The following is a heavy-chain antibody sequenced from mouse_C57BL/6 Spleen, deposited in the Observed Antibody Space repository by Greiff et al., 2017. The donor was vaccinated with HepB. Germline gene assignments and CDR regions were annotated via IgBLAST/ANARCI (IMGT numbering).Heavy chain of an antibody. Sequence: EVQGVESGEGLVKPGGSLKLSCAASGFTFSSYAMSWVRQTPEKRLEWVAYISSGGDYIYYADTVKGRFTISRDNARNTLYLQMSSLKSEDTAMYYCTREEGYYGSRGYFDVWGTGTTVTVAS. D-gene: IGHD1-1*01. J-gene: IGHJ1*03. V-gene: IGHV5-9-1*02. CDR3: TREEGYYGSRGYFDV. CDR2: ISSGGDYI. CDR1: GFTFSSYA.